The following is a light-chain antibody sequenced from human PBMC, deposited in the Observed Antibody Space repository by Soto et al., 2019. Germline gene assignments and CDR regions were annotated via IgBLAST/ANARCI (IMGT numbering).Light chain of an antibody. Sequence: QSVLTQPPSVSGAPGQTVTISCTESSSNIGAGYDVHWYQQLPGTAPKLLIYGNSNRPSGVPDRFSGSKSGTSASLAITGLQAEDEAAYYCQSYDSGRSAWVFGGGTKLTVL. CDR2: GNS. CDR3: QSYDSGRSAWV. J-gene: IGLJ3*02. CDR1: SSNIGAGYD. V-gene: IGLV1-40*01.